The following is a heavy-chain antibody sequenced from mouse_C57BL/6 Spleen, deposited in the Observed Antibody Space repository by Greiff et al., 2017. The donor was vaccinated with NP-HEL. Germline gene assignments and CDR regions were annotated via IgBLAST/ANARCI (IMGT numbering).Heavy chain of an antibody. Sequence: VQLQQSGTELVKPGASVKLSCKASGYTFTSYWMHWVKQRPGQGLEWIGNINPSNGGTNYNEKFKSKATLTVDKSSSTAYMQLSSLTSEDSAVYYCAREGGSSSYYFDYWGQGTTLTVSS. CDR3: AREGGSSSYYFDY. J-gene: IGHJ2*01. CDR2: INPSNGGT. CDR1: GYTFTSYW. V-gene: IGHV1-53*01. D-gene: IGHD1-1*01.